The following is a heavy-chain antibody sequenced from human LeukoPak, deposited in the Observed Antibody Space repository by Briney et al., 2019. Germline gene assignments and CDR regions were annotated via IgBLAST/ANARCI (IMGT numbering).Heavy chain of an antibody. V-gene: IGHV3-21*01. D-gene: IGHD3-16*01. CDR1: GFTFRSYV. CDR2: ISSSSSYI. CDR3: AREEDYPYFDN. Sequence: KPGGSLRLSCAASGFTFRSYVMSWVRQAPGKGLEWVSSISSSSSYIYYGDSVQGRFTISRDNAKNSLFLQMNSLRAEDTAVYYCAREEDYPYFDNWGQRTLFTVSS. J-gene: IGHJ4*02.